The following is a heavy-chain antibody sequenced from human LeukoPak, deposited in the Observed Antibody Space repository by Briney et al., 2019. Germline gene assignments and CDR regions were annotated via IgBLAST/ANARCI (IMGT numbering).Heavy chain of an antibody. D-gene: IGHD3-3*01. CDR2: IIPIFGTA. CDR3: ARGPQDFWSGYPYYFDY. V-gene: IGHV1-69*13. J-gene: IGHJ4*02. Sequence: GASVKVSCKASGSTFSSYAISWVRQAPGQGLEWMGGIIPIFGTANYAQKFQGRVTITADESTSTAYMELSSLRSEDTAVYYCARGPQDFWSGYPYYFDYWGQGTLVTVSS. CDR1: GSTFSSYA.